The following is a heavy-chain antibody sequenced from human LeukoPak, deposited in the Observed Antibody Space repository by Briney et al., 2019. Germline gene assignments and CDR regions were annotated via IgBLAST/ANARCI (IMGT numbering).Heavy chain of an antibody. Sequence: PGGSLRLSCAASGFTFDDYAMHWVRQAPGKGLEWVSLISGDGDSTYYADSVKGRFTISRDNSKNSLYLQMNSLRTEDTAFYYCAKGDGYCSTTSCLAGDYWGQGTLATVSS. CDR1: GFTFDDYA. CDR3: AKGDGYCSTTSCLAGDY. J-gene: IGHJ4*02. V-gene: IGHV3-43*02. CDR2: ISGDGDST. D-gene: IGHD2-2*01.